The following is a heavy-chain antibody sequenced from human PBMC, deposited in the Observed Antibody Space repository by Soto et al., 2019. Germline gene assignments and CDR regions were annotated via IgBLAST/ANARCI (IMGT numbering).Heavy chain of an antibody. CDR1: GFTFSSYW. CDR3: ARGGAHTAMANEY. CDR2: ISFDGSTT. V-gene: IGHV3-74*01. Sequence: LRLSCAASGFTFSSYWMHWVRQASGKGLVWVSRISFDGSTTTYADSVKGRFTISRDNAKNTLYLQMNSLRAEDTAVYYCARGGAHTAMANEYWGQGALVTVSS. J-gene: IGHJ4*02. D-gene: IGHD5-18*01.